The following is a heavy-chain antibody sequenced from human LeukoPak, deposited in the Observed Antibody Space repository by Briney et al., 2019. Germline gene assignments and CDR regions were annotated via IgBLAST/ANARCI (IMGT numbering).Heavy chain of an antibody. D-gene: IGHD3-10*01. CDR3: AGNYGPYYFDY. Sequence: GRSLRLSCAAPGNTFSNYGMHWVRQAPGKGLEWVAVIWYDGSNKYYADSVKGRFTISRDNSKNTLYLQMNSLRAEDTAVYYCAGNYGPYYFDYWGQGTLVTVSS. CDR1: GNTFSNYG. J-gene: IGHJ4*02. V-gene: IGHV3-33*01. CDR2: IWYDGSNK.